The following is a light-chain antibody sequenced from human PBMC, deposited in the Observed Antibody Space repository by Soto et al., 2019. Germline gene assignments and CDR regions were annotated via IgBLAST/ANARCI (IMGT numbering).Light chain of an antibody. J-gene: IGKJ1*01. CDR2: DAS. CDR1: QSINNW. Sequence: DIQMTQSPSTLSASVGDRVTITCRASQSINNWLAWYQQKPGKAPKVLIYDASSLESGVPSRFSGSESGTEFTLTISSLQPEDFAVYYCHQRQSWPRTFGQGTKVDIK. V-gene: IGKV1-5*01. CDR3: HQRQSWPRT.